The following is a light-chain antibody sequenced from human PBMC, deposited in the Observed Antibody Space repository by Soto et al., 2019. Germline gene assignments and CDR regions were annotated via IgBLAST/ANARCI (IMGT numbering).Light chain of an antibody. CDR3: QQRSNWPIT. V-gene: IGKV1-5*03. Sequence: DIQMTQSPSTLSASVGDRVTITCRASQSISSWLTWYQQKPGKAPKLLIYKASSLESGVPSRSSGSGSGTEFTLTISSLQPDDFATYYCQQRSNWPITFGQGTRLEIK. J-gene: IGKJ5*01. CDR1: QSISSW. CDR2: KAS.